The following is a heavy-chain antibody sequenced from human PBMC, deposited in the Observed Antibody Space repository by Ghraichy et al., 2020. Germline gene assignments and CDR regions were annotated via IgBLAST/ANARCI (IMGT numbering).Heavy chain of an antibody. D-gene: IGHD1-1*01. CDR1: GYTFTGYY. J-gene: IGHJ6*02. CDR2: INPNSGGT. Sequence: ASVKVSCKASGYTFTGYYMHWVRQAPGQGLEWMGWINPNSGGTNYAQKFQGRVTMTRDTSISTAYMELSRLRSDDTAVYYCARDRDWNDGRDAPDVWGQGTTVTVS. CDR3: ARDRDWNDGRDAPDV. V-gene: IGHV1-2*02.